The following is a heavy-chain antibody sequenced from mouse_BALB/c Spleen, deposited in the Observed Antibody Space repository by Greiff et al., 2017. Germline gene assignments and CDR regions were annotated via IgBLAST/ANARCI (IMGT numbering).Heavy chain of an antibody. CDR1: GFNIKDYY. V-gene: IGHV14-4*02. J-gene: IGHJ3*01. CDR2: IDPENGDT. CDR3: NADRWFAY. Sequence: VQLQQSGAELVRSGASVKLSCTASGFNIKDYYMHWVKQRPEQGLEWIGWIDPENGDTEYAPKFQGKATMTADTSSNTAYLQLSSLTSEDTAVYYCNADRWFAYWGQGTLVTVSA.